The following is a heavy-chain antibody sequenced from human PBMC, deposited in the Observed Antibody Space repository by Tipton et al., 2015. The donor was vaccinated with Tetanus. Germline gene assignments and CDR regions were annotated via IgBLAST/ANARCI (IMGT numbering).Heavy chain of an antibody. Sequence: SLRLSCAASGFTLGHYGIHWVRQSPGKGLEWVALIWYDGSRRHFADSVKGRFTISRDNSENTAYLHMNSLRPEDTAVYYCARTGYCGSASRYLRAYDVWGQGAMVAVSP. J-gene: IGHJ3*01. D-gene: IGHD2-15*01. V-gene: IGHV3-33*01. CDR2: IWYDGSRR. CDR3: ARTGYCGSASRYLRAYDV. CDR1: GFTLGHYG.